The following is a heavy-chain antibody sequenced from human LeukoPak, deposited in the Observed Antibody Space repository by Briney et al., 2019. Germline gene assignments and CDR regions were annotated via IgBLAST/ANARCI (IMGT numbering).Heavy chain of an antibody. CDR3: AGTYYDILTGRPPYYFDY. CDR1: GYSISSGYY. J-gene: IGHJ4*02. V-gene: IGHV4-38-2*02. Sequence: PSETLSLTCTVSGYSISSGYYWGLIRQPPGKGLEWIGSIYHSGSTYYKPSLKSRVTISVDTSKNQFSLKLSSVTAADTAVYYCAGTYYDILTGRPPYYFDYWGQGTLVTVSS. D-gene: IGHD3-9*01. CDR2: IYHSGST.